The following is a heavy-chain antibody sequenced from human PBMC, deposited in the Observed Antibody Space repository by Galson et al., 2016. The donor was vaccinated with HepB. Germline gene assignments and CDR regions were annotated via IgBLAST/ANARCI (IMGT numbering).Heavy chain of an antibody. CDR3: AKATPYYDVLTGFFVYYSDY. Sequence: SLRLSCAASGFTFSDYAMSWVRQAPGKGLQWVSTIRGTGVTTHYADSVKGRFTISRDNSTNTLYLQMSSLRAEDTAMYYCAKATPYYDVLTGFFVYYSDYWGHGTLVTVSS. CDR1: GFTFSDYA. J-gene: IGHJ4*01. CDR2: IRGTGVTT. V-gene: IGHV3-23*01. D-gene: IGHD3-9*01.